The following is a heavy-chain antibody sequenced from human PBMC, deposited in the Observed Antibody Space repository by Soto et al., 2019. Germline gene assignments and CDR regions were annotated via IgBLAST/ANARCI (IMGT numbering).Heavy chain of an antibody. CDR3: AIDYGDYHYGLDA. V-gene: IGHV1-69*06. CDR1: GAAFTTYG. J-gene: IGHJ6*02. D-gene: IGHD4-17*01. Sequence: GPPVKVSCKASGAAFTTYGFSWVRQAPGQGLEWMGGIIPISGTTNYAQKFQGRVTISADRSASTGYMELSSLRSVDTAVYYCAIDYGDYHYGLDAWGQGTTVTVSS. CDR2: IIPISGTT.